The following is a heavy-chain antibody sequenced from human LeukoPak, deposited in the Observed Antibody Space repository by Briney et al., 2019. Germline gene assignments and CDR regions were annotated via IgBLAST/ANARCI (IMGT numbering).Heavy chain of an antibody. D-gene: IGHD6-19*01. CDR1: GYSFTSYW. CDR2: IYPGDSDT. J-gene: IGHJ3*02. V-gene: IGHV5-51*01. Sequence: RGESLKISCKGSGYSFTSYWIGWVRQMPGKGLEWMGIIYPGDSDTRYSPSFQGQVTISADKSISTAYLQWSSLKASDTAMYYCARQRSSGGFSDAFDIWGQGTMVTVSS. CDR3: ARQRSSGGFSDAFDI.